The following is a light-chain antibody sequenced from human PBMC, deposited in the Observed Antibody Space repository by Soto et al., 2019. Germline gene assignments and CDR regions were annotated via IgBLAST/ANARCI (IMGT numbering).Light chain of an antibody. J-gene: IGKJ1*01. V-gene: IGKV1-27*01. CDR3: QKYETAPHT. Sequence: DIQMTQSPSSLSASVGDTVTITCRASQGIIDYLAWYQQRPGKVTKLLIYAASTLQTGVPSRFSRSGAETELSLTSGSLRPLDVASYYWQKYETAPHTFGQDPRVQI. CDR1: QGIIDY. CDR2: AAS.